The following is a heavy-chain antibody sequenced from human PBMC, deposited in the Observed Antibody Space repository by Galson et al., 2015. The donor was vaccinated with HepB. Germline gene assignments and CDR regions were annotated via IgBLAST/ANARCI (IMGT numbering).Heavy chain of an antibody. D-gene: IGHD3-10*01. CDR2: IRYDGSNK. CDR3: AKDAFGHGSGSYYNVGVFDY. CDR1: GFTFRSYG. J-gene: IGHJ4*02. Sequence: LRLSCAASGFTFRSYGMHWVRQAPGKGLEWVAFIRYDGSNKYYADSVKGRFTISRDNSKNTLYLQMNSLRTEDTAVYYWAKDAFGHGSGSYYNVGVFDYWGQGTLVTVSS. V-gene: IGHV3-30*02.